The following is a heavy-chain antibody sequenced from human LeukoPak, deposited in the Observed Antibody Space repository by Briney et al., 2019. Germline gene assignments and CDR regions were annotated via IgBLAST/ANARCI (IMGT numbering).Heavy chain of an antibody. CDR2: IYHSGST. V-gene: IGHV4-4*02. Sequence: SETLSLTCAVSGGSISSSNWWSWVRQPPGKGLEWIGEIYHSGSTNYNPSLKSRVTISVDTSKNQFSLKLSSVTAADTAVYYCARELYGHYYGSGSYNWFDPWGQGTLVTVSS. CDR3: ARELYGHYYGSGSYNWFDP. J-gene: IGHJ5*02. CDR1: GGSISSSNW. D-gene: IGHD3-10*01.